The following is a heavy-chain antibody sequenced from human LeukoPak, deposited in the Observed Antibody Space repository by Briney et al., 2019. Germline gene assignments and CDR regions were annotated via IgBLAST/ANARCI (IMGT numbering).Heavy chain of an antibody. CDR2: ISSDENKK. J-gene: IGHJ4*02. V-gene: IGHV3-30-3*01. CDR3: ARGANSGYYFAPFDY. Sequence: GGSLILSCAASGFTFSHYAMHWVRQAPGKGLEWVAVISSDENKKFYADSVRGRLTIIRDSPKNTLHLQMNSLRPEDTAVYYCARGANSGYYFAPFDYWGQGTLVTVSS. CDR1: GFTFSHYA. D-gene: IGHD3-22*01.